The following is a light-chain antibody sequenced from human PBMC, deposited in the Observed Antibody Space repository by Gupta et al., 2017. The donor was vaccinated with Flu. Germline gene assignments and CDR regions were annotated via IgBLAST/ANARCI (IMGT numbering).Light chain of an antibody. CDR3: QQYENLRGLT. J-gene: IGKJ4*01. V-gene: IGKV1-33*01. Sequence: DIQMTQSPSSLSASVGDRVTITCQASQDISNYLNWYQQKPGKAPKLLIYDASNLETGVPSRFSGSGSGTDFTFTISSLQPEDIATYYCQQYENLRGLTFGGGTKVEIK. CDR1: QDISNY. CDR2: DAS.